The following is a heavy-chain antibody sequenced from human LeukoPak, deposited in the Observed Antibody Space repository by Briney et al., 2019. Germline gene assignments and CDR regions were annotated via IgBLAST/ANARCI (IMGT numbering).Heavy chain of an antibody. V-gene: IGHV4-59*01. CDR3: ARAPGGNPTTHYFDY. CDR1: GGSFSGYY. Sequence: SETLSLTCAVYGGSFSGYYWSWIRQPPGKGLEWIGYIYYSGNTNYNPSLKSRVTISVDTSKNQFSLKLTSVTAADTAVYYCARAPGGNPTTHYFDYWGQGALVTVSS. D-gene: IGHD1-14*01. J-gene: IGHJ4*02. CDR2: IYYSGNT.